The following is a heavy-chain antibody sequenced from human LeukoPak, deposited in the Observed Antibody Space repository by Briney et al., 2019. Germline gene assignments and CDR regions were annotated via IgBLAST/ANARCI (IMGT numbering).Heavy chain of an antibody. J-gene: IGHJ4*02. CDR2: INHSGSP. CDR1: GGSFSDYY. CDR3: GSRRTAMFGVIKGPIDY. Sequence: SETLFLTCAVYGGSFSDYYWTWIRQPPGMGLEWIGEINHSGSPNNNPSLKSRVSISFDTSKNQFSLKLTSVTAADTAVYYCGSRRTAMFGVIKGPIDYWGQGTLVTVSS. V-gene: IGHV4-34*01. D-gene: IGHD3-3*01.